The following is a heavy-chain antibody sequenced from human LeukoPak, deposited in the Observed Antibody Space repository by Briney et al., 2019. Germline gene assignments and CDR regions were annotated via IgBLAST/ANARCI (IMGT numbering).Heavy chain of an antibody. CDR2: INSDGSST. Sequence: GGSLRLSCAASGFTFSSYWMHWVRRAPGKGLVWVSRINSDGSSTSYADSVKGRFTISRDNAKNTLYLQMNSLRAEDTAVYYCARDRSTGEEDYWGQGTLVTVSS. CDR1: GFTFSSYW. D-gene: IGHD7-27*01. J-gene: IGHJ4*02. V-gene: IGHV3-74*01. CDR3: ARDRSTGEEDY.